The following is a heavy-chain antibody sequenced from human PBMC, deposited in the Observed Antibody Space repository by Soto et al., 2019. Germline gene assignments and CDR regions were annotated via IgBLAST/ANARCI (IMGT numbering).Heavy chain of an antibody. CDR3: ARLPYHAFDI. CDR2: IYYSGST. CDR1: GGSISSSSNY. V-gene: IGHV4-39*01. J-gene: IGHJ3*02. Sequence: QLQLQASGPGLVKPSETLSSTCTVSGGSISSSSNYWGWIRQPPGKGLEWIGSIYYSGSTYYNPSLKSRVTRSVDTSKNQFSLKLSSVTAADTAVYYCARLPYHAFDIWGQGTMVTVSS.